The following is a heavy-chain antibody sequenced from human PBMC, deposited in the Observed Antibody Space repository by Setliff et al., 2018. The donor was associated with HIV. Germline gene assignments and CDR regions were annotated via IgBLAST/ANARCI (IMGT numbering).Heavy chain of an antibody. CDR2: IYASGKT. CDR3: ARGNNDLESFDY. CDR1: GDSLNTYY. D-gene: IGHD3-3*01. Sequence: SETLSLTCNVSGDSLNTYYWSWIRQSGGKGLEWIGRIYASGKTTFNPSLKSRVRMSVDTSKNQFSLMLTSVTASDTAVYSCARGNNDLESFDYWGQGALVTVSS. V-gene: IGHV4-4*07. J-gene: IGHJ4*02.